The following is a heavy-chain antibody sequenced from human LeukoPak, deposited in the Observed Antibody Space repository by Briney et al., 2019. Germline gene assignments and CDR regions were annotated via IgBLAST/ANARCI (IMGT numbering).Heavy chain of an antibody. CDR1: GFTFSSYA. CDR3: ASGMVRSTFLDY. Sequence: GGSLRLSCAASGFTFSSYAMHWVRQAPGKGLEWVAVISYDGSNKYYADSVKGRFTISRDNSKNTLYLQMNSLRAEDTAVYYCASGMVRSTFLDYWGQGTLVTVSS. V-gene: IGHV3-30*04. D-gene: IGHD3-10*01. J-gene: IGHJ4*02. CDR2: ISYDGSNK.